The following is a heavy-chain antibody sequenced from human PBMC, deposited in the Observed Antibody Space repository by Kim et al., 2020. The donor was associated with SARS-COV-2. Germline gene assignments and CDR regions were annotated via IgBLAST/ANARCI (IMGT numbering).Heavy chain of an antibody. CDR3: ARQPGLLYGARKYNWFDP. J-gene: IGHJ5*02. CDR1: GGSISSSSYY. V-gene: IGHV4-39*01. CDR2: IYYSGST. D-gene: IGHD3-10*01. Sequence: SETLSLTCTVSGGSISSSSYYWGWIRQPPGKGLEWIGSIYYSGSTYYNPSLKSRVTISVDTSKNQFSLKLSSVTAADTAVYYCARQPGLLYGARKYNWFDPWGQGTLVTVSS.